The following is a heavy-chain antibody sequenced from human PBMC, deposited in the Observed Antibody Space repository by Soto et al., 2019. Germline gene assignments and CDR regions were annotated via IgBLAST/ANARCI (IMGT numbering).Heavy chain of an antibody. CDR3: ARQGECSGGSCSTPFDY. Sequence: QVQLVQSGAEVKKPGSSVKVSCKASGGTFSSYAISWVRQAPGQGLEWMGGIIPIFGTANYAKKFQGRVTITADESTSTAYMELSSLRSEDTAVYYCARQGECSGGSCSTPFDYWGQGTLVTVSS. V-gene: IGHV1-69*12. CDR2: IIPIFGTA. CDR1: GGTFSSYA. D-gene: IGHD2-15*01. J-gene: IGHJ4*02.